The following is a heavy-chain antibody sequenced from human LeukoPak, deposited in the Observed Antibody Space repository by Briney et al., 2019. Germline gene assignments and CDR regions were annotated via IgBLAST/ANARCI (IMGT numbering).Heavy chain of an antibody. CDR3: ALCEGDDWSGYWLGAFDI. CDR2: ISAYNGNT. CDR1: GYTLTSYG. D-gene: IGHD3-3*01. J-gene: IGHJ3*02. Sequence: GASVKVSCKASGYTLTSYGISWVRQAPGQGLEWMGWISAYNGNTNYARKLQGRVTMTTDTSTSTAYMELRSLRSDDTAMYYCALCEGDDWSGYWLGAFDIWGQGTMVTVSS. V-gene: IGHV1-18*01.